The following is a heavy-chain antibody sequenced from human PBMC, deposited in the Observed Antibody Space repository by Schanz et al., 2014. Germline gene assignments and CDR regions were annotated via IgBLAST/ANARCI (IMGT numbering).Heavy chain of an antibody. D-gene: IGHD4-17*01. CDR1: GFSLNTYG. CDR3: ARPRFDYGEVDY. J-gene: IGHJ4*02. CDR2: IWNNGVTK. V-gene: IGHV3-33*01. Sequence: QAQLMESGGGVVQPGTSLILSCSVSGFSLNTYGIHWFRQPAGNGLEWVAVIWNNGVTKYYADSVRGRFTISRDRFQNTLYLRMSSLRAEDTAVYYCARPRFDYGEVDYWGQGTLVTVSS.